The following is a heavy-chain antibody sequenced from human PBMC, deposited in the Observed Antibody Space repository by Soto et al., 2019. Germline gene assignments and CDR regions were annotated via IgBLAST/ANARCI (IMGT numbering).Heavy chain of an antibody. V-gene: IGHV1-69*12. CDR3: ARPLTPYCSGGRCYSGLDY. Sequence: QVQLVQSGAEVKKPGSSVKVSCKASGGTFSNYAISWVRQAPGQGLEWMGGIIPIFGTANYARKFQGRVTITADESTSTAYMELSSLRSEDTAVYYCARPLTPYCSGGRCYSGLDYWGQGTLVTVSS. CDR2: IIPIFGTA. CDR1: GGTFSNYA. J-gene: IGHJ4*02. D-gene: IGHD2-15*01.